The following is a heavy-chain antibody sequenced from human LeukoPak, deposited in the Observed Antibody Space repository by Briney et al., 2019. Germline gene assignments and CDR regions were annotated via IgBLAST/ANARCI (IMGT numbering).Heavy chain of an antibody. CDR1: GFTFSSYE. J-gene: IGHJ4*02. D-gene: IGHD6-19*01. CDR3: ARGGPHPQWLVLNGIDY. CDR2: ISSSGSTI. Sequence: PGGSLRLSCAASGFTFSSYEMNWVRQAPGKGLEWVSYISSSGSTIYYADSVKGRFTISRDNAKNSLYLQMNSLRAEDTAVYYRARGGPHPQWLVLNGIDYWGQGTLVTVSS. V-gene: IGHV3-48*03.